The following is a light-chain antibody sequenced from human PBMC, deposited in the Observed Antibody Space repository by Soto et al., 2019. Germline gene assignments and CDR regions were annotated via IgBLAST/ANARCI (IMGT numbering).Light chain of an antibody. V-gene: IGKV1-16*02. CDR1: QGISSY. CDR2: AAS. Sequence: DIQMTQSPSSLSASVGDRVTITCRASQGISSYLAWFQQKPGKAPKSLIYAASSLQSGVPSNFSVSGSGTDFTLTISSLQPEDFAIYYCQQYSNYPLTFGQGTRLEIK. CDR3: QQYSNYPLT. J-gene: IGKJ5*01.